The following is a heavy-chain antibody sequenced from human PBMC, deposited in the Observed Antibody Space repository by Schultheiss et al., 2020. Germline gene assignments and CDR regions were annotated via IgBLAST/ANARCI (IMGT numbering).Heavy chain of an antibody. CDR3: AGDSDTDSSYNWFDP. CDR2: IYHSGST. D-gene: IGHD3-22*01. Sequence: SETLSLTCAVSGGSISSSNWWSWVRQPPGKGLEWIGEIYHSGSTNYNPSLKSRVTISVDKSKNQFSLKLSSVTAADTAVYYCAGDSDTDSSYNWFDPWGQGTLVTVSS. V-gene: IGHV4-4*02. J-gene: IGHJ5*02. CDR1: GGSISSSNW.